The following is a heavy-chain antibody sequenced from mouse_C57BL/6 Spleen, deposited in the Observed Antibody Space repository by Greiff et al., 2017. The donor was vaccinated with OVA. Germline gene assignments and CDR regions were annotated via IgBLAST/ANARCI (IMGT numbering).Heavy chain of an antibody. Sequence: QVQLQQPGAELVRPGTSVKLSCKASGYTFPSYWMHWVKQRPGQGLEWIGVIDPSDSYTNYNQKFKGKATLTVDTASSTAYMQLSSLTSEDSAVYYCAYGSSYDYWGQGTTLTVAS. CDR3: AYGSSYDY. CDR1: GYTFPSYW. D-gene: IGHD1-1*01. J-gene: IGHJ2*01. CDR2: IDPSDSYT. V-gene: IGHV1-59*01.